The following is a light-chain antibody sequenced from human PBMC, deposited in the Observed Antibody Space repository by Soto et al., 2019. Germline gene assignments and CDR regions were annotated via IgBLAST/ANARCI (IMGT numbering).Light chain of an antibody. Sequence: EIVLTQSPGTLSLSPGERATLSCRASQRISNSYLAWYQQKPGQAPRLLIYGASSRATGIPERFSGSGSVTDFTITISRLEPEDFAVYVCQQYGSSPRTFGQGTKVDIK. CDR2: GAS. J-gene: IGKJ1*01. CDR3: QQYGSSPRT. V-gene: IGKV3-20*01. CDR1: QRISNSY.